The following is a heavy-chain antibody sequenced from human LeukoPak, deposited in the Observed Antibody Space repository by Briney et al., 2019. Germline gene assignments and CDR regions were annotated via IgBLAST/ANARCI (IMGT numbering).Heavy chain of an antibody. Sequence: SVKVSCKPSGGTFSSYAISWVPQAPGQGLEGMGGIIPIFGTANYAQKFQGRVTITTDESTSTAYMELSSLRSEDTAVYYCASDVVPAAKGYYMDVWGKGTTVTVSS. V-gene: IGHV1-69*05. CDR2: IIPIFGTA. CDR1: GGTFSSYA. CDR3: ASDVVPAAKGYYMDV. J-gene: IGHJ6*03. D-gene: IGHD2-2*01.